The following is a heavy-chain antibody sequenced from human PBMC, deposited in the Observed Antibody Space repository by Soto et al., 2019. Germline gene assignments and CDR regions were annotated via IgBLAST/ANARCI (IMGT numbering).Heavy chain of an antibody. J-gene: IGHJ5*02. CDR2: IIPIFATG. D-gene: IGHD6-6*01. CDR3: ARDRVGSSPSDWFDP. V-gene: IGHV1-69*13. CDR1: GGTFSSYA. Sequence: SVKVSCNASGGTFSSYAISWVRQAPGQWLELMGGIIPIFATGNYGQKFQGRVTITADESTSTAYMELSSLRSEDTAVYYCARDRVGSSPSDWFDPCGQGTLVTVSS.